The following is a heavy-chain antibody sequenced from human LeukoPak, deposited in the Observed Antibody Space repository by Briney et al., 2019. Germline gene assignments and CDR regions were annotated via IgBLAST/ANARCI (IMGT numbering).Heavy chain of an antibody. J-gene: IGHJ2*01. CDR1: GFTFSNYG. V-gene: IGHV3-30*18. D-gene: IGHD5-24*01. CDR2: ISYDGTNK. CDR3: AKAEGWYWYFDL. Sequence: PGRSLRLSCAGSGFTFSNYGMHWVRQAPGKGPEWVAVISYDGTNKYYADSVKGRFTISRDNSKNTLHLQMNSLRAEDTAVYYCAKAEGWYWYFDLWGRGTLVTVSS.